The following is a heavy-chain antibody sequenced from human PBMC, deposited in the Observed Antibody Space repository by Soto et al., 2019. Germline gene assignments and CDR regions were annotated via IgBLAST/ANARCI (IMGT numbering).Heavy chain of an antibody. CDR3: ASGDSSSWFQDY. CDR2: INAGNGNT. V-gene: IGHV1-3*01. D-gene: IGHD6-13*01. Sequence: ASVKVSCNASGYTFTSYAMHWVRQAPGQRLEWMGWINAGNGNTKYSQKFQGRVTITRDTSASTAYMELSSLRSEDTAVYYCASGDSSSWFQDYWGQGTLVTVSS. J-gene: IGHJ4*02. CDR1: GYTFTSYA.